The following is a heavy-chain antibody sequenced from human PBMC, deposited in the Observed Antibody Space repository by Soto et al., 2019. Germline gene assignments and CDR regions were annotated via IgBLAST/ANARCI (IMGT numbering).Heavy chain of an antibody. D-gene: IGHD3-22*01. J-gene: IGHJ6*02. Sequence: GGSLRLSCTPSGFIFSDYSMNWVRQAPGKGLEWISYITTTSSTMYYADSVKGRFTISRDNAKKSLYLQMNSLGDEDTAVYYCARDSSGRQYYGMDVWGQGTTVTVSS. CDR2: ITTTSSTM. CDR1: GFIFSDYS. CDR3: ARDSSGRQYYGMDV. V-gene: IGHV3-48*02.